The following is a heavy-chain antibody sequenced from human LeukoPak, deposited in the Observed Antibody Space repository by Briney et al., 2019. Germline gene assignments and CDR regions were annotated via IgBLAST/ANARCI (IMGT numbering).Heavy chain of an antibody. CDR3: ARLRDWDISRDY. V-gene: IGHV4-30-4*08. J-gene: IGHJ4*02. D-gene: IGHD3-3*02. CDR2: IYYSGST. CDR1: GGSISSGDYY. Sequence: QVQLQESGPGLVKPSQTLSLPCTVSGGSISSGDYYWCWIRPPPGKGLVWIGYIYYSGSTYYNPSLKSRVTISVDTSKNQFSLKLSSVTAADTAVYYCARLRDWDISRDYWGQGTLVTVSS.